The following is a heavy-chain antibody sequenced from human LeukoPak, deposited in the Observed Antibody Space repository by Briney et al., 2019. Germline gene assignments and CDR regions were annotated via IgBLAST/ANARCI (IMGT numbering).Heavy chain of an antibody. J-gene: IGHJ4*02. V-gene: IGHV1-69*05. D-gene: IGHD3-3*01. CDR2: IIPILGTA. Sequence: ASVKVSCKASGGTFSSYAISWVRQAPGQGLEWMGGIIPILGTANYEQQFQGRGTITTDEYTGTAYMELSSLRSEDTAVYYCASVGDITICGVVIYWGQGTLVTVSS. CDR1: GGTFSSYA. CDR3: ASVGDITICGVVIY.